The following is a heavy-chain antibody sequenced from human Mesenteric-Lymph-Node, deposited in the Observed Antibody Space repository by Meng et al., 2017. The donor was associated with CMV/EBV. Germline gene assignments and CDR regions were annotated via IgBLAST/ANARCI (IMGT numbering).Heavy chain of an antibody. Sequence: GESLKISCTASGFTFSTYAVHWVRQAPRKGLEWVALMSYDGNNKYYAASVTGRFTISRDNSKNTLYLQMNSLRAEDTAVYYCARGPHYYYDFWSGYCDYWGQGTLVTVSS. CDR2: MSYDGNNK. CDR1: GFTFSTYA. V-gene: IGHV3-30*14. J-gene: IGHJ4*02. CDR3: ARGPHYYYDFWSGYCDY. D-gene: IGHD3-3*01.